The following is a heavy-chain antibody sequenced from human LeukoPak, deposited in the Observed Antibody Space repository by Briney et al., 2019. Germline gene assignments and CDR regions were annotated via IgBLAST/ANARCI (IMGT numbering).Heavy chain of an antibody. Sequence: SETLSLTCTGSSGSISSYYWMWLRQPPGKGREWTGYIETSGSTNYNPSLKSRATMSVDTSKNQFSLKLSSVTAEDAVVYYCARHYRARGLAYWGQGTLVTVSS. J-gene: IGHJ4*02. V-gene: IGHV4-4*09. CDR2: IETSGST. CDR3: ARHYRARGLAY. D-gene: IGHD3-10*01. CDR1: SGSISSYY.